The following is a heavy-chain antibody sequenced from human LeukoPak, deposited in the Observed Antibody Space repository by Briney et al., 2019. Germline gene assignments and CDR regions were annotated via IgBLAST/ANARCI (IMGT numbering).Heavy chain of an antibody. V-gene: IGHV3-11*01. J-gene: IGHJ4*02. Sequence: PGGSLRLSCAASGFTFSDYYMSWIRQAPGKGLEWVSYISSSGSTIYYADSVKGRFTISRDNAKNSLYLQTNSLRAEDTAVYYCAREGAHYYDRSGYIDYWGQGTLVTVSS. CDR2: ISSSGSTI. CDR1: GFTFSDYY. CDR3: AREGAHYYDRSGYIDY. D-gene: IGHD3-22*01.